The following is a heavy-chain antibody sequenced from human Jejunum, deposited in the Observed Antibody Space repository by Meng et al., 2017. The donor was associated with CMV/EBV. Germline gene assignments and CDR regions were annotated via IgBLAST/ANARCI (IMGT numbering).Heavy chain of an antibody. J-gene: IGHJ5*02. Sequence: CAASGFTFSSSEMIWVRQAPGKGLEWVSYITGDGNTIYYADSVKGRFTISRDNAKSALYLQMNSLRADDTALYYCARLHLVAFFSWGQGTLVTVSS. CDR3: ARLHLVAFFS. CDR2: ITGDGNTI. D-gene: IGHD3-3*02. CDR1: GFTFSSSE. V-gene: IGHV3-48*03.